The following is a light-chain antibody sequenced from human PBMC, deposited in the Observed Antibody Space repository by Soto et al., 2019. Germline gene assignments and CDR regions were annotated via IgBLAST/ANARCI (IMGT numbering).Light chain of an antibody. V-gene: IGKV1-5*01. Sequence: IQMTQSPCSLSAAVGDIVTITCRSSQSISSWLAWYQQKPGKAPKLLIYDASSLESGVPSRFSGSGSGTEFTLTISSLQPDDFATYYCQHYKMYSPWTFGQGTKVDIK. CDR3: QHYKMYSPWT. CDR1: QSISSW. J-gene: IGKJ1*01. CDR2: DAS.